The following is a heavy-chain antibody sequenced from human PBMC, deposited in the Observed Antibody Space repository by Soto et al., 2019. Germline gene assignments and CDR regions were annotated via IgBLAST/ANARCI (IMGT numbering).Heavy chain of an antibody. CDR3: ARESVVTGTHHFDY. CDR1: GYTFKDYF. CDR2: INSNTGGT. D-gene: IGHD1-7*01. Sequence: GASVKVSCKASGYTFKDYFLRWVRQAPGQGLEWMGWINSNTGGTNYAQKFQGRVTMTRDTPISTAYMELSRLTSDDTAVYHCARESVVTGTHHFDYWGQGTLVTVSS. V-gene: IGHV1-2*02. J-gene: IGHJ4*02.